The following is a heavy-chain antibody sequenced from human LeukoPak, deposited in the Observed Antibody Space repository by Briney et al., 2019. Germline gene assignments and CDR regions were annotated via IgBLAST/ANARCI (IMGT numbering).Heavy chain of an antibody. V-gene: IGHV3-7*01. CDR2: IKQDGSEK. Sequence: GGSLRLSCTASGFTFGDYAMSWVRQAPGKGLEWVANIKQDGSEKYYVDSVKGRFTISRDNAKNSLYLQMNSLRAEDTAVYYCARGPGGYGDYFDYWGQGTLVTVSS. CDR1: GFTFGDYA. CDR3: ARGPGGYGDYFDY. J-gene: IGHJ4*02. D-gene: IGHD4-17*01.